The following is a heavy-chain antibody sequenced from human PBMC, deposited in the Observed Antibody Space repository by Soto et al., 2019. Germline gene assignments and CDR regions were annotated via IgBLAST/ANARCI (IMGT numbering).Heavy chain of an antibody. Sequence: ASVKVSCKASGYTFTSYAMHWVRQAPGQRLEWMGWINAGNGNTKYSQKFQGRVTITRDTSANTAYMELSSLRSEDTAVYYCARIEHRSGYDDYYGMDVWGQGTTVTVSS. CDR2: INAGNGNT. V-gene: IGHV1-3*01. J-gene: IGHJ6*02. D-gene: IGHD6-19*01. CDR3: ARIEHRSGYDDYYGMDV. CDR1: GYTFTSYA.